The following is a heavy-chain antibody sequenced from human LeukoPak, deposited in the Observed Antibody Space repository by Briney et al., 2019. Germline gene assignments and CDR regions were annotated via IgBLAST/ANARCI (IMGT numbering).Heavy chain of an antibody. CDR1: GFTFSSYG. J-gene: IGHJ4*02. V-gene: IGHV3-30*02. CDR2: IRYDGSNK. Sequence: PGGSLRLSCAASGFTFSSYGMHWVRQAPGKGLEWVAFIRYDGSNKYYADSVKGRFTISRDNSKNTLYLQMNSLRAEDTAVYYCAKDRRYCSSTSCYPEYYFDYWGQGTLVTVSS. CDR3: AKDRRYCSSTSCYPEYYFDY. D-gene: IGHD2-2*01.